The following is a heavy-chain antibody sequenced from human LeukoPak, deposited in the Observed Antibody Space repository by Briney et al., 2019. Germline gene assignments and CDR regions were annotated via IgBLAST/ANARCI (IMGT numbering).Heavy chain of an antibody. J-gene: IGHJ4*02. V-gene: IGHV5-51*01. Sequence: GESLKISCKGSGYSFTSYWIGWVRQMPGKGLEWMGIIYPGDSDTRYSPSFQGQVTISADKSISTAYLQWSSLKASDTAMYYCARQYCSGGSCYLEFDYWGQGTLVTVSS. CDR1: GYSFTSYW. D-gene: IGHD2-15*01. CDR2: IYPGDSDT. CDR3: ARQYCSGGSCYLEFDY.